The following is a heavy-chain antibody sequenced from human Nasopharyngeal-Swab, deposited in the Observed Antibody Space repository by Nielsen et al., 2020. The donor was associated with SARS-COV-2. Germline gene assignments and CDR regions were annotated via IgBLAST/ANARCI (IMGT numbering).Heavy chain of an antibody. J-gene: IGHJ4*02. Sequence: GEALKISCVASGFNLGDYYMDWVRQAPGKGLEWLGHSRVKANSYSAEYAASVTGRFTFSREESRNLLYLQMNSLTTEDTAVYHCARVGICYNDWCGSYDSWGQGTLVTVSS. V-gene: IGHV3-72*01. CDR2: SRVKANSYSA. D-gene: IGHD3-9*01. CDR3: ARVGICYNDWCGSYDS. CDR1: GFNLGDYY.